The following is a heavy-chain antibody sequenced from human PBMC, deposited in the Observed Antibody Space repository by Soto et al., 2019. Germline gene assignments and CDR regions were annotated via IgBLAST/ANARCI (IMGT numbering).Heavy chain of an antibody. J-gene: IGHJ6*02. CDR2: ISSSGSTI. CDR3: ARADYYYGMDV. CDR1: GFTFSSYE. V-gene: IGHV3-48*03. Sequence: GGSLRLSCAASGFTFSSYEMNWVRQAPGKGLEWVSYISSSGSTIYYADFVKGRFTISRDNAKNSLYLQMNSLRAEDTAVYYCARADYYYGMDVWGQGTTVTVSS.